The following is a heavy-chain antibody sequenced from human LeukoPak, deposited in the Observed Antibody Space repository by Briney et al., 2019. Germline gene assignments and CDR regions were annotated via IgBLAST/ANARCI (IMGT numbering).Heavy chain of an antibody. D-gene: IGHD4-17*01. Sequence: PSETLSLTCTVSGGSISSYYWSWIRQPPGKGLEWIGEINHSGSTNYNPSLKSRVTISVDTSKNQFSLKLSSVTAADTAVYYCARGSLGDYAGDYFDYWGQGTLVTVSS. V-gene: IGHV4-34*01. CDR2: INHSGST. CDR1: GGSISSYY. J-gene: IGHJ4*01. CDR3: ARGSLGDYAGDYFDY.